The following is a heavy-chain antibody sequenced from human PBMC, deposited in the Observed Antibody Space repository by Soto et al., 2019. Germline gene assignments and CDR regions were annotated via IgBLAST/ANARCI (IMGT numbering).Heavy chain of an antibody. CDR1: GFSLSTSGVG. CDR3: AHGPPGARGYDVGGCFDY. J-gene: IGHJ4*02. CDR2: IYWDDDK. D-gene: IGHD5-12*01. Sequence: QITLKESGPTLVKPTQTLTLTCTFSGFSLSTSGVGVGWIRQPPGKALEWLALIYWDDDKRYSPSLKSRLTITKDTTKNQVVLTMTNMDPVDTATYYWAHGPPGARGYDVGGCFDYWGRGTLVTVSS. V-gene: IGHV2-5*02.